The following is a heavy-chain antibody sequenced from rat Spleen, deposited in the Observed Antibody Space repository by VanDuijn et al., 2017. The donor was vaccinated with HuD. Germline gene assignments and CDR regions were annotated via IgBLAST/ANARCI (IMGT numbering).Heavy chain of an antibody. D-gene: IGHD1-7*01. Sequence: EVQLVESGGGLVQPGRSLKLSCVASGFTFNNYWMTWIRQAPGKGLEWIASITNTGDSTYYPDSVKGRYTISRDNAESTLNLQMDSLRSEDTATYYCSGHTNIAAGDYWGQGVMVTVSS. J-gene: IGHJ2*01. CDR2: ITNTGDST. CDR3: SGHTNIAAGDY. V-gene: IGHV5-31*01. CDR1: GFTFNNYW.